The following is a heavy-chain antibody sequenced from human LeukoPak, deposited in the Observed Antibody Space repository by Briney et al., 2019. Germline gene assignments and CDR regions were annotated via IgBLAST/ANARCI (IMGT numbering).Heavy chain of an antibody. CDR1: GYTFTSYG. D-gene: IGHD6-6*01. V-gene: IGHV1-18*01. Sequence: ASVKVSCKASGYTFTSYGISWLRQAPGQGLEWMGWISAYNGNTNYAQKLQGRVTMTTDTSTSTAYMELRSLRSDDTAVYYCARGGGEIAARPRSYYYYYMDVWGKGTTVTVSS. CDR3: ARGGGEIAARPRSYYYYYMDV. J-gene: IGHJ6*03. CDR2: ISAYNGNT.